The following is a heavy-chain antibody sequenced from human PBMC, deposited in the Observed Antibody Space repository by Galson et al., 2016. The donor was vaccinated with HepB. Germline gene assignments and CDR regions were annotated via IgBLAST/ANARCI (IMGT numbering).Heavy chain of an antibody. V-gene: IGHV3-30*18. CDR3: AKRHEYCPPVGCSVDY. D-gene: IGHD2/OR15-2a*01. J-gene: IGHJ4*02. CDR2: DSMDGRRK. CDR1: GFTFSNRG. Sequence: SLRLSCAASGFTFSNRGMHWVRQAPGKGLEWVAADSMDGRRKFYADSVKDRFTISRDNSNNMLFLQMNSLRADDTAVYYCAKRHEYCPPVGCSVDYWGQGTLVSVSS.